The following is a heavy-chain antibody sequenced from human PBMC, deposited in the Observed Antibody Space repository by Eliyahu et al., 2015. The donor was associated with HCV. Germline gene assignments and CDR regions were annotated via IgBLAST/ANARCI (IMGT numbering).Heavy chain of an antibody. J-gene: IGHJ4*02. CDR1: GYSFSSYW. CDR3: ARRFDGGSGKKAGLIDF. V-gene: IGHV5-51*01. CDR2: IYVGDSDT. Sequence: EVQLVQSGAEVKKPGESLKISCKGSGYSFSSYWIAWVRQMPGKGLEWMGYIYVGDSDTRYSPSFQGQVTISADKSINTAYLQWSSLKASDTAMYYCARRFDGGSGKKAGLIDFWGQGTLVTVSS. D-gene: IGHD6-19*01.